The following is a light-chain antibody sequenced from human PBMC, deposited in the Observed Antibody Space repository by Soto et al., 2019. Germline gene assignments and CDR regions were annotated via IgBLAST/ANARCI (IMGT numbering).Light chain of an antibody. V-gene: IGKV3-20*01. CDR3: QQYGTSPWT. J-gene: IGKJ1*01. CDR2: GAS. CDR1: QSVSGSY. Sequence: EIVLTQSPGTLSLSPGERVTLSCRASQSVSGSYLAWYQQKPGQTPRLLIYGASSRATAIPDRFIGSGSGTDFTLTISRLDPEDFAVYYWQQYGTSPWTFGQGTKVEIK.